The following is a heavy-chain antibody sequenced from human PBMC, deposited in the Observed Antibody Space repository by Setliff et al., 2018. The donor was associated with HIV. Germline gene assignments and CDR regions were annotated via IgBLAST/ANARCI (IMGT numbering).Heavy chain of an antibody. CDR1: GYTFTSFD. CDR2: MNPNSGNS. CDR3: TRIRAMVRGVTSYDAFDI. J-gene: IGHJ3*02. V-gene: IGHV1-8*01. D-gene: IGHD3-10*01. Sequence: ASVKVSCKAPGYTFTSFDINWVRQATGQGLEWMGWMNPNSGNSGFAQKFQGRVTMTRNSSISTAYMELSSLRFDDTAVYYCTRIRAMVRGVTSYDAFDIGGQGTMVTV.